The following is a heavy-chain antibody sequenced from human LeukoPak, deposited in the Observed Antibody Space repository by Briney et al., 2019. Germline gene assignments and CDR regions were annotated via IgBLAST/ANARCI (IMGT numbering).Heavy chain of an antibody. CDR1: GGTFSSYA. Sequence: GASVKVSCKASGGTFSSYAISWVRQAPGQGLEWMGGIIPIFGTANYAQKFQGRVTITADESTSTAYMELSSLRSEDTAVYYCARGGRERGVVPAAIAYWGQGTLVTVSS. CDR3: ARGGRERGVVPAAIAY. V-gene: IGHV1-69*13. CDR2: IIPIFGTA. D-gene: IGHD2-2*02. J-gene: IGHJ4*02.